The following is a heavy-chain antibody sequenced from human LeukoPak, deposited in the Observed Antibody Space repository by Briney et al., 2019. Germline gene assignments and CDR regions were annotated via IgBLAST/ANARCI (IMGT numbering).Heavy chain of an antibody. V-gene: IGHV3-21*01. D-gene: IGHD1-26*01. J-gene: IGHJ6*03. CDR2: INSSSSYI. CDR3: ARDERGPKWELRNYMDV. Sequence: GGSLRLSCAASGLTFSSYEMNWVRQAPGKGLEWVSSINSSSSYIYYADSVKGRFTISRDNAKNSLYLQMNSLRAEDTAVYYCARDERGPKWELRNYMDVWGKGTTVTVSS. CDR1: GLTFSSYE.